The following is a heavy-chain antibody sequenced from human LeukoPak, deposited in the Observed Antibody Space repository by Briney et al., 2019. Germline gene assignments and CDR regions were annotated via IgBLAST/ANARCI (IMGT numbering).Heavy chain of an antibody. V-gene: IGHV1-24*01. J-gene: IGHJ3*02. CDR2: FDPEDGET. CDR1: GYTLTELS. D-gene: IGHD1-26*01. CDR3: ATVYSGSYYASAFDI. Sequence: ASVKVSCKVSGYTLTELSMHWVRQAPGKGLEWMGGFDPEDGETIYAQKFQGRVTMTEDTSTDTAYMELSSLRSEDTAVYYRATVYSGSYYASAFDIWGQGTMVTVSS.